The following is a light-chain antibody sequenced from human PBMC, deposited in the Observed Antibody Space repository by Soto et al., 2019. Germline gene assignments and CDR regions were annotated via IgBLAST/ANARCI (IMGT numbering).Light chain of an antibody. CDR3: AAWDASLNGYV. J-gene: IGLJ1*01. V-gene: IGLV1-44*01. Sequence: QSVLTQLPSASGTPGQRVTISCSGSSSHIGSKTVNWYQQLPGTVPKLLIYNSYRRPSGVPDRFSGSKSGTSASLAISGLQSEDEADYYCAAWDASLNGYVFGAGTKVTVL. CDR1: SSHIGSKT. CDR2: NSY.